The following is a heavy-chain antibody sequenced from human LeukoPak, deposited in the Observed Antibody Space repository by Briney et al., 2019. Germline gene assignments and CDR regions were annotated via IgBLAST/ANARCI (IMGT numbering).Heavy chain of an antibody. CDR1: GFTFSSYA. V-gene: IGHV3-30-3*01. CDR2: ISYDGSNK. J-gene: IGHJ4*02. D-gene: IGHD3-10*01. Sequence: GGSLRLSCAASGFTFSSYAMHWVRQAPGKGLEWVAVISYDGSNKYYADSVKGRFTISRDNSKNTLYLQMNSLRAEDTAVYYCARETGSIDYWGQGTLVTVSS. CDR3: ARETGSIDY.